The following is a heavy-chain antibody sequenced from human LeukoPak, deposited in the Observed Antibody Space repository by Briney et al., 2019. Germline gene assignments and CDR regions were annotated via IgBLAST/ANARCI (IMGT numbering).Heavy chain of an antibody. CDR2: INHSGST. J-gene: IGHJ4*02. CDR1: GGSFSGYY. D-gene: IGHD3-3*01. Sequence: PSETLSLTCAVYGGSFSGYYWSWIRQPPGKGLEWIGEINHSGSTNYNPSLKSRVTISVDTSKNQFSLKLSSVTAADTAVYYCARSEYYDFWSGYYHFDYWGQGTLVTVSS. CDR3: ARSEYYDFWSGYYHFDY. V-gene: IGHV4-34*01.